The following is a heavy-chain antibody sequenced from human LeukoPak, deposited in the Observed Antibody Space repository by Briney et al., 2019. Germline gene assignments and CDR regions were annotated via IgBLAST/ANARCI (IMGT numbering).Heavy chain of an antibody. V-gene: IGHV4-39*01. Sequence: SETLSLTCTVSGVSINNNNYYWGCIRQPPGKGLEWIGNIHYSGNTYYNPSLKSQVTMSVDMSDNQFSLKLSSVTAADTAVYYCARLYAHSFGMAVWGQGTTVTVSS. CDR3: ARLYAHSFGMAV. CDR1: GVSINNNNYY. CDR2: IHYSGNT. D-gene: IGHD5/OR15-5a*01. J-gene: IGHJ6*02.